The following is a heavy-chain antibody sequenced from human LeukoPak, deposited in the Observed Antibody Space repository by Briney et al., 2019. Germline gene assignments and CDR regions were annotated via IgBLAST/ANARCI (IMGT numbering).Heavy chain of an antibody. CDR1: GYTFTGYY. CDR2: INPNSGGT. D-gene: IGHD3-10*01. Sequence: ASVKVSCKASGYTFTGYYMHWVRQAPGQGLEWMGWINPNSGGTNYAQKFQGRVTMTRDTSISTAYMELSRLRSDDTAVYYCARTRYVYTQGVNFSWFDPWGQGTLVTVSS. CDR3: ARTRYVYTQGVNFSWFDP. V-gene: IGHV1-2*02. J-gene: IGHJ5*02.